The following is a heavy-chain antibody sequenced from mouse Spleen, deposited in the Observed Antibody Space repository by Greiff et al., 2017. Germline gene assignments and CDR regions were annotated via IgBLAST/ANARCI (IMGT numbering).Heavy chain of an antibody. J-gene: IGHJ2*01. CDR3: TIGNRFDY. CDR1: GFTFSNYW. V-gene: IGHV6-3*01. Sequence: EVQLVESGGGLVQPGGSMKLSCVASGFTFSNYWMNWVRQSPEKGLEWVAQIRLKSDNYATHYAESVKGRFTISRDDSKSSVYLQMNNLRAEDTGIYYCTIGNRFDYWGQGTTLTVSS. D-gene: IGHD2-1*01. CDR2: IRLKSDNYAT.